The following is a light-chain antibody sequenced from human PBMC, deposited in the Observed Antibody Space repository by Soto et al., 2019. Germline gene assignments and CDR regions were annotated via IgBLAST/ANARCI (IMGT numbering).Light chain of an antibody. J-gene: IGKJ2*01. CDR3: QQYNNWPRIT. V-gene: IGKV3-15*01. CDR2: GAS. CDR1: QSVSST. Sequence: ELVMTQSPATLSVSPGDRATLSCRASQSVSSTLAWYQQKPGQAPRLLIYGASTRATGIPARFSGSGSGTEFTLTISSLQYEDFAVYYCQQYNNWPRITFGQGTKLEIK.